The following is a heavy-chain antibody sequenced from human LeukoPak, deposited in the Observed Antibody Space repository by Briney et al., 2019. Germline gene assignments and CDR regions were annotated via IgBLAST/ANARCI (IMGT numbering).Heavy chain of an antibody. CDR1: GFTFSSYS. J-gene: IGHJ3*02. D-gene: IGHD1-26*01. V-gene: IGHV3-21*01. CDR2: ISSSSSYI. CDR3: ARDGGYIVGANDAFDI. Sequence: PGGSLRLSCAASGFTFSSYSMNWVRQAPGKGLEWLSSISSSSSYIYYADSVKGRLTISRSNAKNSLYLQMNSLRAEDTAVYYCARDGGYIVGANDAFDIWGQGTMVTVSS.